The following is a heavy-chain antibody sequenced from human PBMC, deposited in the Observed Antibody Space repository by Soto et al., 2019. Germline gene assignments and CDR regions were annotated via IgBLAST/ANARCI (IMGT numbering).Heavy chain of an antibody. CDR2: ISYDGSNK. CDR3: ARATDTAMECDY. V-gene: IGHV3-30-3*01. CDR1: GFTFSSYA. D-gene: IGHD5-18*01. Sequence: SLRLSCAASGFTFSSYAMHWVRQAPGKGLEWVAVISYDGSNKYYADSVKGRFTISRDNSKNTLYLQMNSLRAEDTAVYYCARATDTAMECDYWGQGTLVTVSS. J-gene: IGHJ4*02.